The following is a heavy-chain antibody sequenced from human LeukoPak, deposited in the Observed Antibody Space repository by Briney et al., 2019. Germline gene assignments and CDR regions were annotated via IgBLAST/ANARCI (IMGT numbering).Heavy chain of an antibody. D-gene: IGHD5-12*01. J-gene: IGHJ4*02. CDR3: ARSTSGYDLVDY. CDR1: GYTFTSYG. CDR2: ISAYNGNT. V-gene: IGHV1-18*01. Sequence: APVKVSCKASGYTFTSYGISWVRQAPGQGLEWMGWISAYNGNTNYAQKLQGRVTMTTDTSTSTAYMELRSLRSDDTAVYYCARSTSGYDLVDYWGQGTLVTVSS.